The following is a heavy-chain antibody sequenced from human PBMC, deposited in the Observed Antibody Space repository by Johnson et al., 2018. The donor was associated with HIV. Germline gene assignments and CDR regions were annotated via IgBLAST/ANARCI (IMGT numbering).Heavy chain of an antibody. V-gene: IGHV3-30-3*01. J-gene: IGHJ3*02. CDR3: AREEDTAMVTSGAFDI. D-gene: IGHD5-18*01. Sequence: VQLVESGGGVVQPGRSLRLSCAASGFTFSSYAMHWVRQAPGKGLEWVAVISYDGSNKYYADSVKGRFTISRDNSKNTLYLQMNSLRAEDTAVYYCAREEDTAMVTSGAFDIWGQGTMVTVSS. CDR1: GFTFSSYA. CDR2: ISYDGSNK.